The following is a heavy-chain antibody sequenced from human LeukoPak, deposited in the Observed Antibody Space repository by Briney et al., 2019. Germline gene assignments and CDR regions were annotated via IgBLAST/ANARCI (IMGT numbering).Heavy chain of an antibody. CDR3: ARDGYCSSTGCSAYFFDS. V-gene: IGHV3-30-3*01. D-gene: IGHD2-2*03. J-gene: IGHJ4*02. CDR1: GFTFSSYA. CDR2: ISYDGSNK. Sequence: GGSLRLSCAASGFTFSSYAMHWVRQAPGKGLHWVAVISYDGSNKYYADSVKGRFTISRDNSKNTLYLQLNSLRPEDTALYYCARDGYCSSTGCSAYFFDSWGQGTLITVSS.